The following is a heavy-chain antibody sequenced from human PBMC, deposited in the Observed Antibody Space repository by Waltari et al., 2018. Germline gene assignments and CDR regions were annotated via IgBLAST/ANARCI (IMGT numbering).Heavy chain of an antibody. CDR1: GYTFTSYD. CDR2: MNPNSGNT. J-gene: IGHJ6*02. CDR3: ARGRDYVWGSYSGDYYYGMDV. V-gene: IGHV1-8*01. D-gene: IGHD3-16*01. Sequence: QVQLVQSGAEVKKPGASVTVSCKASGYTFTSYDINWVRQSTGQGLEWMGWMNPNSGNTGYAQKFQGRVTMTRNTSISTAYMELSSLRSEDTAVYYCARGRDYVWGSYSGDYYYGMDVWGQGTTVTVSS.